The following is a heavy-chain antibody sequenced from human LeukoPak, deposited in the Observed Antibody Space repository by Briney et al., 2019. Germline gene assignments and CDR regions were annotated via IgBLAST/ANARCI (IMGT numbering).Heavy chain of an antibody. CDR1: GITFNNYW. D-gene: IGHD6-19*01. J-gene: IGHJ4*02. V-gene: IGHV3-74*01. CDR2: VDTDGSGT. Sequence: GGSLRLSCEASGITFNNYWLHWVRQAPGKGLVWVSRVDTDGSGTIYADSVKGRFTVSRDNPKNTLYLQMISLRAEDTAVYYCARGGYSSGLDYWGQGILVTVSS. CDR3: ARGGYSSGLDY.